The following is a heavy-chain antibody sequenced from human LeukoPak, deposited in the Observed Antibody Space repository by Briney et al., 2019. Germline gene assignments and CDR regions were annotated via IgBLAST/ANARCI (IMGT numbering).Heavy chain of an antibody. V-gene: IGHV3-33*06. Sequence: GRSLRLSCAASGFTLSSYGMHWVRQAPGKGLEWVAVIWYDGSNKYYADSVKGRFTISRDNSKNTLYLQMNSLRAEDTAVYYCAKDSWHYDILTGPDYWGQGTLVTVSS. D-gene: IGHD3-9*01. CDR3: AKDSWHYDILTGPDY. CDR2: IWYDGSNK. CDR1: GFTLSSYG. J-gene: IGHJ4*02.